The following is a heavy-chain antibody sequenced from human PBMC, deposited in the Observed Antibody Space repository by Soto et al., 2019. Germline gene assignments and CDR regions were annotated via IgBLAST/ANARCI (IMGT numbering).Heavy chain of an antibody. CDR1: GGTFSSYT. D-gene: IGHD1-1*01. V-gene: IGHV1-69*02. Sequence: QVQLVQSGAEVKKPGSSVKVSCKASGGTFSSYTISWVRQAPGQGLEWMGRIIPILGIANYAQKFQGRVKITADKSTSTAYMELSSLRSEDTAVYYCARAVEVSGERFDYWGQGTLVTVSS. CDR2: IIPILGIA. J-gene: IGHJ4*02. CDR3: ARAVEVSGERFDY.